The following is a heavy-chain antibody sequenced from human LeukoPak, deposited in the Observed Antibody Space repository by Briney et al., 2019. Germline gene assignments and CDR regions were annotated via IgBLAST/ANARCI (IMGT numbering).Heavy chain of an antibody. D-gene: IGHD3-22*01. CDR3: ARGGGWLRGYYYYYMDV. CDR2: IIPIFGTA. Sequence: GASVKVSCKASGGTFSSYAISWVRQAPGQGLEWMGGIIPIFGTANYAQKFQGRVTITADESTSTAYMELSSLRSEDTAVYYCARGGGWLRGYYYYYMDVWGKGTTVTISS. CDR1: GGTFSSYA. V-gene: IGHV1-69*13. J-gene: IGHJ6*03.